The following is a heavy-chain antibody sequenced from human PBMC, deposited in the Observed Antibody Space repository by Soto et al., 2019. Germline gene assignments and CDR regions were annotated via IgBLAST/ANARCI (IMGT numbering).Heavy chain of an antibody. CDR1: GGSFSGYY. V-gene: IGHV4-34*01. J-gene: IGHJ4*02. CDR3: ARGITRVLVAATVPFDY. D-gene: IGHD2-15*01. CDR2: INHSGST. Sequence: QVQLQQWGAGLLKPSETLSLTCAVYGGSFSGYYWSWIRQPPGKGLAWIGEINHSGSTNYNPSLNSRVTISVDTSKNQFFLKLGSVTAADTAVYYCARGITRVLVAATVPFDYWGQGTLVTGSS.